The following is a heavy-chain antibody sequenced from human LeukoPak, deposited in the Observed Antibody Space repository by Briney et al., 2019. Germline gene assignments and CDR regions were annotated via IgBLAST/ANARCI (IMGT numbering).Heavy chain of an antibody. CDR3: ARDLELVYYDSSGYDY. Sequence: GGSLRLSCAASGFTFSSYGMHWVRQAPGKGLEWVAVISYDGSNKYHADSVKGRFTISRDNAKNTLYLQMNSLRAEDTAVYYCARDLELVYYDSSGYDYWGQGTLVIVSS. J-gene: IGHJ4*02. CDR1: GFTFSSYG. V-gene: IGHV3-30*03. CDR2: ISYDGSNK. D-gene: IGHD3-22*01.